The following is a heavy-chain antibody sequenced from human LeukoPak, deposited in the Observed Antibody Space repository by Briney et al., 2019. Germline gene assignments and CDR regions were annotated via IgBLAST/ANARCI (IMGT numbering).Heavy chain of an antibody. CDR1: GFTFDDYT. CDR2: ISWDGGST. Sequence: PGGSLRLSCAASGFTFDDYTMHWVRQAPGKGLEWVSLISWDGGSTYYADSVKGRFTISRDNAMNSLYLQMNSLRAEDTAIYYCARSLPYGTTWYGRSDFWGQGTLVTVSS. V-gene: IGHV3-43*01. J-gene: IGHJ4*02. D-gene: IGHD6-13*01. CDR3: ARSLPYGTTWYGRSDF.